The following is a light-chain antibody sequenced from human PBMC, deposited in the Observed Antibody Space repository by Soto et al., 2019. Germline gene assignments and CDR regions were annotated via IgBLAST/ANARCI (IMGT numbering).Light chain of an antibody. V-gene: IGKV3-20*01. J-gene: IGKJ3*01. CDR3: QQYGSSPFT. CDR1: QSVSGSY. Sequence: EVVLTQSPGTLSLSPGERASLSYRASQSVSGSYLAWYQHKPGQAPRLLIYDVSSRATGIPDRFSGSGSGTDFTLTINRLEPEDFAVYYCQQYGSSPFTFGPGTKVDIK. CDR2: DVS.